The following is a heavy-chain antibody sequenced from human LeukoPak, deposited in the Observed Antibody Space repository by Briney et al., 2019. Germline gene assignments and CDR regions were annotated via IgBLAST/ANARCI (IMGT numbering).Heavy chain of an antibody. D-gene: IGHD1-26*01. V-gene: IGHV3-72*01. CDR1: GFSFSDHY. Sequence: GGSLRLSCTASGFSFSDHYIDWVRQAPGKGLEWVGRTGNKADGHTTEYAASVRGRFIISREDSSNSLYLQMNSLKTEDTAVYYCTRGYSGISVYAFDIWGPGTMVTVSS. CDR2: TGNKADGHTT. CDR3: TRGYSGISVYAFDI. J-gene: IGHJ3*02.